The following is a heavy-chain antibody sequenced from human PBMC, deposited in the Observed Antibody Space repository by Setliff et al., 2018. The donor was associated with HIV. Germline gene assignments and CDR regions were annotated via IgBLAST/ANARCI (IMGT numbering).Heavy chain of an antibody. CDR2: MYKGGKT. CDR1: GFSVTDTY. J-gene: IGHJ6*02. D-gene: IGHD3-22*01. Sequence: GGSLRLSCEASGFSVTDTYMGWVRQAPGKGLEWVTLMYKGGKTYYADFVKGRFTIARDDSKNTVSLQMTNLGTGDTAVYYCARGAFIGYGWSYFGMDVWGQGTTVTVSS. CDR3: ARGAFIGYGWSYFGMDV. V-gene: IGHV3-53*01.